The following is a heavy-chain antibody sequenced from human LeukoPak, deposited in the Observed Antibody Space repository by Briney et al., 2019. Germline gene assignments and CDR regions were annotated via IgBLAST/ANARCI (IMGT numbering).Heavy chain of an antibody. J-gene: IGHJ1*01. D-gene: IGHD5-18*01. V-gene: IGHV3-30*04. CDR2: ISYDGSNK. Sequence: PGGSLRLSCAASGFTFSSYAMHWVRQAPGKGLEWVAVISYDGSNKYYADSVKGRFTISRDNSKNTLYLQMNSLRAEDTAVYYCAREGYSYGAAEYFQHWGQGTLVTVSS. CDR1: GFTFSSYA. CDR3: AREGYSYGAAEYFQH.